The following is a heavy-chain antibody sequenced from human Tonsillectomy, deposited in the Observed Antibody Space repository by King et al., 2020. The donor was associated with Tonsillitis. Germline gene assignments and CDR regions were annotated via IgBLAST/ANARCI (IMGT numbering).Heavy chain of an antibody. CDR1: GFTFSSYW. CDR2: IKQDGSEK. Sequence: VQLVESGGGLVQPGGSLRLSCAASGFTFSSYWMSWVRQAPGKGLEWVANIKQDGSEKYYVDSVKGRLTISRDNAKNSLYLQMNSLRAEDTAVYYCARGSSSWSISSRFDPWGQGTLVTVSS. D-gene: IGHD6-13*01. J-gene: IGHJ5*02. CDR3: ARGSSSWSISSRFDP. V-gene: IGHV3-7*01.